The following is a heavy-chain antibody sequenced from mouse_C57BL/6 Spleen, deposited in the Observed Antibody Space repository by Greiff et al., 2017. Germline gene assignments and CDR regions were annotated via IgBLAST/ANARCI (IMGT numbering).Heavy chain of an antibody. V-gene: IGHV1-53*01. J-gene: IGHJ4*01. CDR2: INPSNGGT. CDR3: ARSGGNYDYAMDY. CDR1: GYTFTSYW. Sequence: QVHVKQPGTELVKPGASVKLSCKASGYTFTSYWMHWVKQRPGQGLEWIGNINPSNGGTNYNEKFKSKATLTVDKSSSTAYMQLSSLTSEDSAVYYCARSGGNYDYAMDYWGQGTSVTVSS. D-gene: IGHD2-1*01.